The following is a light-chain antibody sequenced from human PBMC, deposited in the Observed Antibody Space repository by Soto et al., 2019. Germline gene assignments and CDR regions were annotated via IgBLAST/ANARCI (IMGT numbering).Light chain of an antibody. CDR2: DVS. CDR3: SSYTRSTTLV. J-gene: IGLJ2*01. CDR1: DSDVGGYNY. V-gene: IGLV2-14*01. Sequence: QSALTQPASVSGSPGQSITISCTGTDSDVGGYNYVSWYQQHPGKAPKLMIYDVSYRPSGASNRFSGSKSGNTASLTISGLQAEDEADYYCSSYTRSTTLVFGGGTKLTVL.